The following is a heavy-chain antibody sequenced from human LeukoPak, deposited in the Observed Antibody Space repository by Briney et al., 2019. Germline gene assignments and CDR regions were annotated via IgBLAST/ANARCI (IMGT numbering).Heavy chain of an antibody. V-gene: IGHV4-39*01. J-gene: IGHJ4*02. CDR3: ARPITFGEVRLPWIF. Sequence: PSETLSLTCTVSGYSISSTNYYWGWIRQPPGRGLEWIGSIYYSGNTYYNPSLKSRVTISVDTSKNQLSLKLTSVTAADTAVYYCARPITFGEVRLPWIFWGPGTLVTVSS. CDR1: GYSISSTNYY. D-gene: IGHD3-16*01. CDR2: IYYSGNT.